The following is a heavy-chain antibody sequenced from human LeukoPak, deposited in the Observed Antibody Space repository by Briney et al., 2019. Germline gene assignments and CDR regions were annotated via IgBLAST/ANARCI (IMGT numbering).Heavy chain of an antibody. J-gene: IGHJ4*02. V-gene: IGHV4-39*07. CDR1: GGSISSGGYY. Sequence: SETLSLTCTVSGGSISSGGYYWSWIRQPPGKGLEWIGEINHSGSTNYNPSLKSRVTISVDTSKNQFSLKLSSVTAADTAVYYCAGHIVVVTPYFDYWGQGTLVTVSS. CDR3: AGHIVVVTPYFDY. CDR2: INHSGST. D-gene: IGHD2-21*02.